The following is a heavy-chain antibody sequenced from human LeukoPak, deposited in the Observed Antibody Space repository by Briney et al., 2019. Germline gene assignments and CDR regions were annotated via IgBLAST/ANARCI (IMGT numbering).Heavy chain of an antibody. CDR1: GDTFSNYV. V-gene: IGHV1-69*13. D-gene: IGHD4-17*01. CDR2: IMSIFGTP. CDR3: AKTTVTTDWYFDL. J-gene: IGHJ2*01. Sequence: SVKVSCKASGDTFSNYVISWVRQAPGQGLEWMGGIMSIFGTPNYAQKFQDRVTITVDESTSTAYMELSSLRSEDTAVYYCAKTTVTTDWYFDLWGRGTLVTVSS.